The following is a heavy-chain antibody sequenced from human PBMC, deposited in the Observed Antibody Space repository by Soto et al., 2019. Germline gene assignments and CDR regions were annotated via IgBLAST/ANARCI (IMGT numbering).Heavy chain of an antibody. D-gene: IGHD3-16*01. Sequence: ASVKVSCKASGYTFTSYYMHGVRRAPGQGVEWMGIINPTRGSRSYAQKFQGRVPMTRDTSTSTVSMELSSLRSEDTAVYYCAREGTLGAQGAFDIWGQGTMVTVSS. CDR3: AREGTLGAQGAFDI. J-gene: IGHJ3*02. CDR2: INPTRGSR. V-gene: IGHV1-46*01. CDR1: GYTFTSYY.